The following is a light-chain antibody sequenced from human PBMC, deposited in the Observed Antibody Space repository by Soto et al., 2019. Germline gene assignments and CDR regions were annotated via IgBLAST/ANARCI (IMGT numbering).Light chain of an antibody. CDR1: NIRSES. J-gene: IGLJ2*01. Sequence: SYELTQPPSLSVAPGQTARITCGGDNIRSESVHWYQQKPGQDPVLVVYDDRDRPSGVPERFSGSNSGNTATMTISGVEAGDEADYYCQVWPSSSDQCVFGGGTKLTVL. CDR3: QVWPSSSDQCV. V-gene: IGLV3-21*02. CDR2: DDR.